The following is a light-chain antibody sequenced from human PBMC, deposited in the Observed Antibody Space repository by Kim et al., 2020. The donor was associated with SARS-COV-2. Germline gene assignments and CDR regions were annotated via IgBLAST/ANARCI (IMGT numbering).Light chain of an antibody. CDR3: SSYAGSNNLV. J-gene: IGLJ2*01. CDR2: EVS. CDR1: SSGVVVYTY. V-gene: IGLV2-8*01. Sequence: GQSVTSACTGTSSGVVVYTYVSWYQQHPGKAPKLMIYEVSQRPSGVPDRFSGSKSGNTASLTVSGLQAEDEADYYCSSYAGSNNLVFGGGTQLTVL.